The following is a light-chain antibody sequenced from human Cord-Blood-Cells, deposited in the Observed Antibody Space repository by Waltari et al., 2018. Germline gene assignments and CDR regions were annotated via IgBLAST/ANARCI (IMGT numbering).Light chain of an antibody. CDR3: QQYGSSPLT. V-gene: IGKV3-20*01. CDR2: GAS. J-gene: IGKJ4*01. CDR1: QSVSSSY. Sequence: EIVLTQSPGTLSLSPGERATLSCRASQSVSSSYLAWYQQKPGQAPWLLIYGASSRATGIPDRFSGSGSGTDCPLTISRLEPEDFAVYYCQQYGSSPLTFGGGTKVEIK.